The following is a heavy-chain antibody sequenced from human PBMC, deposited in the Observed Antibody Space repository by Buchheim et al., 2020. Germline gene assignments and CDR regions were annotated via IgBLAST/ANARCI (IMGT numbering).Heavy chain of an antibody. CDR2: ISSSSSYT. V-gene: IGHV3-11*06. D-gene: IGHD6-13*01. Sequence: QVQLVESGGGLVKPGGSLRLSCAASGFTFSDYYMSWIRQAPGKGLEWVSYISSSSSYTNYADSVKGRFTISRDNAKNSLYLQMNSLRAEDTAVYYCAREIAAAGWTYYYYYGMDVWGQGTT. CDR3: AREIAAAGWTYYYYYGMDV. J-gene: IGHJ6*02. CDR1: GFTFSDYY.